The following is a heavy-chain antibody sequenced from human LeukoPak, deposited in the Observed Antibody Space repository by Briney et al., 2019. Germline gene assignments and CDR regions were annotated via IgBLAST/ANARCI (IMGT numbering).Heavy chain of an antibody. D-gene: IGHD4-17*01. V-gene: IGHV1-3*01. J-gene: IGHJ4*02. CDR3: ACSVTTQFQGDY. Sequence: ASVKVSCKASGGTFSSYAISWVRQAPGQGLEWMGWINAGNGNTKYSQKFQGRVTITRDTSASTAYMELSSLRSEDTAVYYCACSVTTQFQGDYWGQGTLVTVSS. CDR1: GGTFSSYA. CDR2: INAGNGNT.